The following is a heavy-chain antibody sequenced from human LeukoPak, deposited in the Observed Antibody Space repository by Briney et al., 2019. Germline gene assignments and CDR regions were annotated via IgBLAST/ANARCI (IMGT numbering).Heavy chain of an antibody. CDR2: ISSTGGTI. D-gene: IGHD1-20*01. Sequence: PGGSLRLSCAASGFTFSSNSMNWVRQAPGKGLEWVSYISSTGGTIYYADSMKGRFTISRDNSKNTLYLQMNSLRAEDTAVYYCARGDNWNPLDYWGQGTLVTVSS. CDR1: GFTFSSNS. J-gene: IGHJ4*02. CDR3: ARGDNWNPLDY. V-gene: IGHV3-48*01.